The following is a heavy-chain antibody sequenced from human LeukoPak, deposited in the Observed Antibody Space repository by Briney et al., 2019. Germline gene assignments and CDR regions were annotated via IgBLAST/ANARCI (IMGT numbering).Heavy chain of an antibody. CDR2: ISSIGST. D-gene: IGHD4-17*01. J-gene: IGHJ3*02. Sequence: SETLSPTCSVSNDSFSTHYWTWIRHPPGKGLDWIGYISSIGSTNYNPSLKSRVTISVDTSKKQFSLKMTSVTAADTAVYYCARDPTTVTKGFDIWGQGTMVTVSS. CDR1: NDSFSTHY. CDR3: ARDPTTVTKGFDI. V-gene: IGHV4-59*11.